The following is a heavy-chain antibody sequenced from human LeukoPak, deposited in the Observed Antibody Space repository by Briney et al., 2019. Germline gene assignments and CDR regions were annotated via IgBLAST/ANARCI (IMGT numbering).Heavy chain of an antibody. CDR2: ISGSGGST. Sequence: GGSLRLSCAASGFTFSSFAMSWVRQAPGKWLEWVSGISGSGGSTYYADSAKGRFTISRDNSKNTLYLQMSSLRAEDTAVYYCANAPGRGWLLSYFANWGQGTLVTVSS. CDR3: ANAPGRGWLLSYFAN. J-gene: IGHJ4*02. CDR1: GFTFSSFA. V-gene: IGHV3-23*01. D-gene: IGHD3-3*01.